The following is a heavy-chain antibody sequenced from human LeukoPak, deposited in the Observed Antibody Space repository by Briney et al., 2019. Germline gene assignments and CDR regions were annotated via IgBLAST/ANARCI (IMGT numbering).Heavy chain of an antibody. Sequence: PGGSLRLSCAASGFTFSSYSMNWVRQAPGKGLEWVSSISSSSSYIYYADSVKGRFTISRDNAKNSLYLQMNSLRAEDTAVYYCASDRSGSYRYFDYWGQGTLVTVSS. CDR3: ASDRSGSYRYFDY. CDR1: GFTFSSYS. J-gene: IGHJ4*02. V-gene: IGHV3-21*01. D-gene: IGHD3-10*01. CDR2: ISSSSSYI.